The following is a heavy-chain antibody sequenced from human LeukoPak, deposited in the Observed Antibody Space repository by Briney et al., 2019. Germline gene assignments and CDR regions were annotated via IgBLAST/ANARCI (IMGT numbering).Heavy chain of an antibody. CDR2: IYTSGST. D-gene: IGHD3-3*01. Sequence: SETLPLTCTVSGGSISSYYWSWIRQPPGKGLEWIGYIYTSGSTNYNPSLKSRVTISVDTSKNQFSLKLSSVTAADTAVYYCARRSPESGYYDYWGQGTLVTVSS. V-gene: IGHV4-4*09. CDR3: ARRSPESGYYDY. CDR1: GGSISSYY. J-gene: IGHJ4*02.